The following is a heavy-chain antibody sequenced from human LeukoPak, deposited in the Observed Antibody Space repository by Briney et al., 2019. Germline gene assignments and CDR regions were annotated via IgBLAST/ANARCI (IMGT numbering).Heavy chain of an antibody. CDR2: MNPNSGNT. CDR1: GYTFTSYD. Sequence: ASVKVSCKASGYTFTSYDINWVRQATGQGLEWMGWMNPNSGNTDYAQKFQGRVTMTRNTYISTAYMELSSLRSEDTAVYYCARDRDPPTYYYDSSGYIYPRPLGYWGQGTLVTVSS. J-gene: IGHJ4*02. CDR3: ARDRDPPTYYYDSSGYIYPRPLGY. D-gene: IGHD3-22*01. V-gene: IGHV1-8*01.